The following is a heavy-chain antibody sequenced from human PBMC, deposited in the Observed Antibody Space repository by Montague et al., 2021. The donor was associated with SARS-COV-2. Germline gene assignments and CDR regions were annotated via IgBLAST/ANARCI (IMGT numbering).Heavy chain of an antibody. CDR1: GGSFSGYY. Sequence: SETLSLTCAVYGGSFSGYYWSWIRQPPGKGLEWIGQINHSGSTNYNPSLKSRVTLSVDTSKKQFSLNLSSLTAADTAVYYCARIAGGNYHHSSAYFNYWGQGSLVTVAS. D-gene: IGHD3-22*01. CDR2: INHSGST. CDR3: ARIAGGNYHHSSAYFNY. J-gene: IGHJ4*02. V-gene: IGHV4-34*01.